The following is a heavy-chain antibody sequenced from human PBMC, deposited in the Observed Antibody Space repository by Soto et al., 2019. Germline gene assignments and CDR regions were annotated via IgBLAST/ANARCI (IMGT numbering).Heavy chain of an antibody. J-gene: IGHJ6*02. D-gene: IGHD4-17*01. CDR3: AKDEVSRKYYGHSLDV. V-gene: IGHV3-33*03. CDR1: GFTFSNYG. Sequence: QVQLVESGGGLVQPGRSLRLSCVVSGFTFSNYGMHWVRQAPGKGLEWVADIWYDGSGQRYAGSVQGRFTISRDNSKNTLYLQINSLRVEDTAVYYGAKDEVSRKYYGHSLDVWGQGTTVTVSS. CDR2: IWYDGSGQ.